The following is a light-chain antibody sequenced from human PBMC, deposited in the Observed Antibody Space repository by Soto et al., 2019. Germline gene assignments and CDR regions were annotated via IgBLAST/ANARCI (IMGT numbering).Light chain of an antibody. J-gene: IGKJ1*01. CDR2: WAS. CDR3: QQYYETLWT. CDR1: QSLLHSSNNKNY. Sequence: DIVMTQSPDSLAVSLGERATINCKSSQSLLHSSNNKNYLAWYQQKAGQPPKLLIYWASTRESGVPDRFSGDGSGTDFTLTISSLQAEDVAVYYCQQYYETLWTFGKGSKVDIX. V-gene: IGKV4-1*01.